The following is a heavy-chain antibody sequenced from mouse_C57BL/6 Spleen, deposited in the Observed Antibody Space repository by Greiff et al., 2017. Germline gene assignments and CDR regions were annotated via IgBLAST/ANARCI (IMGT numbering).Heavy chain of an antibody. J-gene: IGHJ2*01. Sequence: QVQLQQPGAELVMPGASVKLSCKASGYTFTSYWMHWVKQRPGQGLEWIGEIDPSDSYTNYNQKFKGKSTLTVDKSSSTAYMQLSSLTSEDSAVDYCERSSFQRSFDYWGEGTTLTVSS. CDR3: ERSSFQRSFDY. V-gene: IGHV1-69*01. CDR1: GYTFTSYW. CDR2: IDPSDSYT. D-gene: IGHD1-1*01.